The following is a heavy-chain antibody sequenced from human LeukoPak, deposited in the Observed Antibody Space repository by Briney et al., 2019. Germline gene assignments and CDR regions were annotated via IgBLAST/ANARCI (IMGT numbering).Heavy chain of an antibody. Sequence: PGGSLRLSCAAPGFTFSSYGMHWVRQAPGKGLEWVAFIRYDGSNKYYADSVKGRFTISRDNSKNTLYLQMNSLRAEDTAVYYCARRDQQRSKDLQHWGQGTLVTVSS. CDR2: IRYDGSNK. V-gene: IGHV3-30*02. J-gene: IGHJ1*01. CDR1: GFTFSSYG. CDR3: ARRDQQRSKDLQH. D-gene: IGHD6-25*01.